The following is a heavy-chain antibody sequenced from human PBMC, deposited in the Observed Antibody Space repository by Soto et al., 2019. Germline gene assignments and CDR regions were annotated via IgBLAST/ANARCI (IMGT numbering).Heavy chain of an antibody. J-gene: IGHJ4*02. CDR3: ARQNRPGGYYFDD. Sequence: SETLSLTCAVYGGSFSGYYWSWIRQSPGKGLEWIGEINHRGSTNNNPSLKSRVTISVDTSKNQFSLKLTSVTAADTAVYYCARQNRPGGYYFDDWGQGIPVTVS. CDR1: GGSFSGYY. V-gene: IGHV4-34*01. D-gene: IGHD3-16*01. CDR2: INHRGST.